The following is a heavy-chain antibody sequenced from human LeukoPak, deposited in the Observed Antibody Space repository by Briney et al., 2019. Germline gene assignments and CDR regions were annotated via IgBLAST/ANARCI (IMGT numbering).Heavy chain of an antibody. CDR1: GLPFSSYW. J-gene: IGHJ4*02. CDR3: TTIRPGY. V-gene: IGHV3-74*01. Sequence: GGSLRLSCAASGLPFSSYWIHWVRQVPGKGLVWVSRIKDGGTATDYADSVKGRFTISRDDSKNTLYLQMNSLRAEDTAVYYCTTIRPGYWGQGTLVTVSP. D-gene: IGHD5-12*01. CDR2: IKDGGTAT.